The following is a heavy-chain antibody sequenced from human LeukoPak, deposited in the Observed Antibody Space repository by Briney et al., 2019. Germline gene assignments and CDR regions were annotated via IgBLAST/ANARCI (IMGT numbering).Heavy chain of an antibody. CDR1: GYTFTGYY. V-gene: IGHV1-2*02. CDR2: INPNSGGT. D-gene: IGHD6-19*01. CDR3: VVRIAVAGHPAFDY. Sequence: ASVKVSCKASGYTFTGYYVHWVRQAPGQGLEWMGWINPNSGGTNYAQKFQGRVTMTRDKSISTAYMELSRLRSDDTAVYYCVVRIAVAGHPAFDYWGQGTLVTVSS. J-gene: IGHJ4*02.